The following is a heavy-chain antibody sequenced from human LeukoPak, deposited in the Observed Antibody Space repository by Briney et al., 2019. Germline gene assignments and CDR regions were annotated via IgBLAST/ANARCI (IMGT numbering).Heavy chain of an antibody. D-gene: IGHD3-10*01. CDR2: INHSGST. J-gene: IGHJ4*02. CDR1: GFTVSSNY. V-gene: IGHV4-34*01. CDR3: ARIRRRGEYYYGSGETYYFDY. Sequence: GSLRLSCAASGFTVSSNYMSWVRQAPGKGLEWIGEINHSGSTNYNPSLKSRVTISVDTSKNQFSLKLSSVTAADTAVYYCARIRRRGEYYYGSGETYYFDYWGQGTLVTVSS.